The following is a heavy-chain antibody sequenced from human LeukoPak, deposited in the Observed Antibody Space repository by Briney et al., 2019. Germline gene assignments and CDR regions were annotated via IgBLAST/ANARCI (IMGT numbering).Heavy chain of an antibody. CDR3: ARAALIAVVPGHFFDS. CDR2: IHSSGNT. V-gene: IGHV4-39*07. CDR1: GGSISSSSYY. D-gene: IGHD3-22*01. J-gene: IGHJ4*02. Sequence: TPSETLSLTCTVSGGSISSSSYYWGWIRQPPGRGPEWIGSIHSSGNTYHNPSLKSRVTISLDTSKNQFSLKLTSVTAADTAVYYCARAALIAVVPGHFFDSWGQGTLVTVSS.